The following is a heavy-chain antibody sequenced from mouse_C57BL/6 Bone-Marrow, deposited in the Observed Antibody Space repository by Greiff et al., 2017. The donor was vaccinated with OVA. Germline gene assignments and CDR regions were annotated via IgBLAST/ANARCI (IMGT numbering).Heavy chain of an antibody. CDR3: AFDSCSFAY. V-gene: IGHV1-64*01. Sequence: QVQLQQPGAELVKPGASVKLSCKASGYTFTSYWMHWVKQRPGQGLEWIGRIHPESGSTNYTAKFKSKATLTVDKSSSPAYMQLSCLTSEDSAVYYCAFDSCSFAYWGQGTLVTVSA. D-gene: IGHD3-2*01. J-gene: IGHJ3*01. CDR2: IHPESGST. CDR1: GYTFTSYW.